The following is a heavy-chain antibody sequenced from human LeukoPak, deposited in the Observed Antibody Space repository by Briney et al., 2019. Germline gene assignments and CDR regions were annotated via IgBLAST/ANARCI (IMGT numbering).Heavy chain of an antibody. CDR1: GYTFTGYY. CDR2: INPNSGGT. D-gene: IGHD3-10*01. V-gene: IGHV1-2*04. CDR3: ARDGFGEFSGYYYYGMDV. Sequence: AASVTVSCKASGYTFTGYYMHWVRQAPGQGLEWMGWINPNSGGTNYAQKFQGWVTMTRDTSISTAYMELSRLRADDTAVYYCARDGFGEFSGYYYYGMDVWGQGTTVTVSS. J-gene: IGHJ6*02.